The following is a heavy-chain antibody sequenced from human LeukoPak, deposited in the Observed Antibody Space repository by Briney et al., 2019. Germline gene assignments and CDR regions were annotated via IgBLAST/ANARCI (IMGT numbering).Heavy chain of an antibody. CDR1: GDSVSSNSAA. Sequence: SQTLSLTCAISGDSVSSNSAAWNWIRQSPSRGLEWLGRTYYRSKWYNDYAVSVKSRITINPDTSKNQFSLQLNSVTPEDTAVYYCARDQDSSGWYGGFQFDYWGQGTLVTVSS. D-gene: IGHD6-19*01. J-gene: IGHJ4*02. V-gene: IGHV6-1*01. CDR3: ARDQDSSGWYGGFQFDY. CDR2: TYYRSKWYN.